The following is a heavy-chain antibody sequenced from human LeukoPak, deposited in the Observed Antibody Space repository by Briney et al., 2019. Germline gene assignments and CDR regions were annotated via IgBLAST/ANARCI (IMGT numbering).Heavy chain of an antibody. J-gene: IGHJ4*02. CDR1: GFTFSSYW. CDR3: ARGGGTTVTTANCDS. D-gene: IGHD4-17*01. Sequence: QAGGSLRLSCAASGFTFSSYWMSWVRQGPGKGLEWVANIKSDGSEKYCVDSVKGRFTISTDNAKSSLYLQMKSLRVEATAVYYCARGGGTTVTTANCDSWGQGTLGTVS. CDR2: IKSDGSEK. V-gene: IGHV3-7*01.